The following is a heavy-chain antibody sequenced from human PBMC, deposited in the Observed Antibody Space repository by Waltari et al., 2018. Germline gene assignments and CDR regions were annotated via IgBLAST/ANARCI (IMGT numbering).Heavy chain of an antibody. CDR2: INEDGSDI. CDR1: GFTFGTHW. V-gene: IGHV3-7*03. Sequence: EVQLVESGGGLVQPGGSLRLSCAASGFTFGTHWMSWVRQGPGKGWGWVANINEDGSDIYYVDSVKGRFTISRDNAKNSLYLQMNSLRAEDTAVYYCARDMGQYTNYVAYWGQGTLVIVSS. D-gene: IGHD3-10*01. CDR3: ARDMGQYTNYVAY. J-gene: IGHJ4*02.